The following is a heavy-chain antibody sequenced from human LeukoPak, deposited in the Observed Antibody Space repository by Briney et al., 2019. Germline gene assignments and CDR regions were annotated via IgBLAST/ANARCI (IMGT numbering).Heavy chain of an antibody. CDR2: ISTSGST. D-gene: IGHD6-19*01. Sequence: SETLSLTCSVSGDSSSNYYWSWFRQPAEKGVEWIGLISTSGSTKSNPSLKSRVTMSVDTSKNQFSLKLSSVTAADTALYHCARVAVVGYWYFDLWGRGTLVTVSS. V-gene: IGHV4-4*07. J-gene: IGHJ2*01. CDR3: ARVAVVGYWYFDL. CDR1: GDSSSNYY.